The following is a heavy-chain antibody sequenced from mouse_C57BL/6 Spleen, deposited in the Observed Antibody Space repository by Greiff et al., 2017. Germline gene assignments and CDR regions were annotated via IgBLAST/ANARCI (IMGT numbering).Heavy chain of an antibody. D-gene: IGHD1-1*01. V-gene: IGHV2-9-1*01. Sequence: VKLMESGPGLVAPSQSLSITCTVSGFSLTSYAISWVRQPPGKGLEWLGVIWTGGGTNYNSALKSRLSISKDNSKSQVFLKMNSLQTDDTARYYCARMRYYGSSYWWYFDVWGTGTTVTVSS. CDR2: IWTGGGT. J-gene: IGHJ1*03. CDR3: ARMRYYGSSYWWYFDV. CDR1: GFSLTSYA.